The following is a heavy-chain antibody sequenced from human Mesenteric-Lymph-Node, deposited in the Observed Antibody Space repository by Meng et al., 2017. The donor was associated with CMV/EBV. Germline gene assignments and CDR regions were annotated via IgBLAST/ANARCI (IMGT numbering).Heavy chain of an antibody. Sequence: GESLKISCAASGFSFSSYSMNWVRQAPGKGLEWVSFVSSSGTYIFYADSLKGRFTISRDNAKNSVYLQMHTLRVEDTAVYYCARAPIAARQGYFDFWGQGALVTVSS. CDR1: GFSFSSYS. CDR3: ARAPIAARQGYFDF. V-gene: IGHV3-21*01. CDR2: VSSSGTYI. J-gene: IGHJ4*02. D-gene: IGHD6-6*01.